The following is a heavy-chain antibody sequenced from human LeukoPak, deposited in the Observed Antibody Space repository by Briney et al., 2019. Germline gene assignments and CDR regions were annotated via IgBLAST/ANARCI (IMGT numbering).Heavy chain of an antibody. Sequence: GESLKISCKASGYTFSDLWIGWVRQMPGKGLEWMGNIFPADSDIRYSPSFVGQVTMSVDKSTNTAFLQWSSLKASDTAMYYCARCLERVVVACHWFDPGGQGTLVTVSS. CDR1: GYTFSDLW. J-gene: IGHJ5*02. CDR3: ARCLERVVVACHWFDP. CDR2: IFPADSDI. V-gene: IGHV5-51*01. D-gene: IGHD2-15*01.